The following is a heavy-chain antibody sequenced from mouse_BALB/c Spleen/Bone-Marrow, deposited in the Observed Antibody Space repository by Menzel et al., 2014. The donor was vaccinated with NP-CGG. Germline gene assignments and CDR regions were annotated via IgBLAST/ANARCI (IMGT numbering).Heavy chain of an antibody. CDR1: GFNIKDTY. Sequence: DVKLVESGAELVKPGASVKLSCTASGFNIKDTYMHWVKQRPEQGLEWIGRIDPANGNTKYDPKFQGKATITADTSSNXXXXQLSSLTSEDTAVYYCALYYDYDVGYWGQGTTLTVSS. D-gene: IGHD2-4*01. CDR2: IDPANGNT. V-gene: IGHV14-3*02. J-gene: IGHJ2*01. CDR3: ALYYDYDVGY.